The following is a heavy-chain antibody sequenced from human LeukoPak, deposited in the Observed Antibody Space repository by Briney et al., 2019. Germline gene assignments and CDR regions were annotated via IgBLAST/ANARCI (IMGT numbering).Heavy chain of an antibody. CDR3: ARWNDYDSSGYDY. D-gene: IGHD3-22*01. CDR1: GGSISSYY. J-gene: IGHJ4*02. Sequence: EPSETLSLTCTVSGGSISSYYWSWIRQPPGKGLEWIGYIYYSGSTNYNPSLKSRVTISVDTSKNQFSLKLSSVTAADTAVYYCARWNDYDSSGYDYWGQGTLVTVSS. V-gene: IGHV4-59*01. CDR2: IYYSGST.